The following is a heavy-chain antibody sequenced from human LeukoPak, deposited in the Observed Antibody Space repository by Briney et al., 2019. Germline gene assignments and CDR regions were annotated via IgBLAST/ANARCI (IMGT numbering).Heavy chain of an antibody. CDR1: GGTFSSYA. J-gene: IGHJ4*02. CDR3: AEARHYYDSSGYLVLAN. D-gene: IGHD3-22*01. V-gene: IGHV1-69*13. Sequence: ASVKVSCKASGGTFSSYAISWVRQAPGQGLEWMGGIIPIFGTANYAQKFQGRVTITADESTSTAYMELSSLRSEDTAVYYCAEARHYYDSSGYLVLANWGQGTLVTVSS. CDR2: IIPIFGTA.